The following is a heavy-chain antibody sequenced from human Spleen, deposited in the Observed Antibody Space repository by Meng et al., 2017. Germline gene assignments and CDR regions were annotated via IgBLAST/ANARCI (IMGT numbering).Heavy chain of an antibody. V-gene: IGHV1-2*02. Sequence: ASVKLSCKASGYTFTGYYMHWVRQAPGQGLEWMGWINPNSGGTNYAQKSQGRVTMTRDTSISTAYMELSRLRSDDTAVYYCATSWYGGGVEAAGTDYWGQGTLVTVSS. CDR1: GYTFTGYY. CDR2: INPNSGGT. D-gene: IGHD6-13*01. CDR3: ATSWYGGGVEAAGTDY. J-gene: IGHJ4*02.